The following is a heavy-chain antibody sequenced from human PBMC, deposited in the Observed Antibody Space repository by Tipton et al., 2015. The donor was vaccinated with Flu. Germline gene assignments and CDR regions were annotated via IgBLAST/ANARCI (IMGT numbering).Heavy chain of an antibody. CDR3: ARDSPLRVSRSKAARPGGYFYYGMDV. V-gene: IGHV3-11*01. D-gene: IGHD6-6*01. CDR1: EFTFSDYY. CDR2: ITSSGSTI. J-gene: IGHJ6*02. Sequence: AASEFTFSDYYMSWIRQAPGKGLEWVSLITSSGSTIYYTDSVKGRFTISRDNAQNSLYLQMNSLRAEDTAVYYCARDSPLRVSRSKAARPGGYFYYGMDVWGQGTTVTVSS.